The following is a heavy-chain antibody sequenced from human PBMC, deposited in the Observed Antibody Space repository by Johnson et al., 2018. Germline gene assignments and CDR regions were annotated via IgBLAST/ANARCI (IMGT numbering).Heavy chain of an antibody. V-gene: IGHV3-30*18. D-gene: IGHD2-2*01. Sequence: QVQLVESGGGVVQPGRSLRLSCAASGFTSSSYGMHWVRQAPGKGLEWVAVISYDGSNKYYADSVTGRFTISTDKSKNTLYLQMNSRRAEDTAVYYCSEDGAPRYGSSTSCANYYYYYMDVWGKGTTVTVSS. CDR2: ISYDGSNK. CDR3: SEDGAPRYGSSTSCANYYYYYMDV. CDR1: GFTSSSYG. J-gene: IGHJ6*03.